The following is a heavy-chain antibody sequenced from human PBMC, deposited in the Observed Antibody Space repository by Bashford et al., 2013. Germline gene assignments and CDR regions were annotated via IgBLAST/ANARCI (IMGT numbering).Heavy chain of an antibody. CDR3: AKSGPVAGSSWYFDL. CDR1: GFIFDDFA. CDR2: ISWNSATI. Sequence: HSGGSLRLSCAGSGFIFDDFAMHWARQVPGKGLEWVAGISWNSATIGYADSVKGRCTVSRDNSKNTLYLQMNSLRAEDTAVYYCAKSGPVAGSSWYFDLWGRGTLVTVSS. D-gene: IGHD6-19*01. J-gene: IGHJ2*01. V-gene: IGHV3-9*01.